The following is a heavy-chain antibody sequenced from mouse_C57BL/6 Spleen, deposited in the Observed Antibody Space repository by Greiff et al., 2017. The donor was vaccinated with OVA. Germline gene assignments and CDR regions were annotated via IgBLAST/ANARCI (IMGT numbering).Heavy chain of an antibody. CDR2: IYPGDGDT. V-gene: IGHV1-82*01. D-gene: IGHD4-1*01. CDR3: ARDRLTGNDY. CDR1: GYAFSSSW. Sequence: QVQLQQSGPELVKPGASVKISCKASGYAFSSSWMNWVKQRPGKGLEWIGRIYPGDGDTNYNGKFKGKATLTADKSSSTAYMQLSSLTSEDSAVYFCARDRLTGNDYWGQGTTLTVSS. J-gene: IGHJ2*01.